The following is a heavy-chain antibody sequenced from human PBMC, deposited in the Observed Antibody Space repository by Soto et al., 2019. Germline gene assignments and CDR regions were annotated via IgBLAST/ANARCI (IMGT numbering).Heavy chain of an antibody. Sequence: GGSLRLSCAASGFTFSSYWMSWVRQAPGKGLEWVANIKQDGSEKYYVDSVKGRFTISRDNAKNSLYLQMNSLRAEDTAVYYCARDQADPVTTIVGATGWFDPWGKGTLVTVSS. J-gene: IGHJ5*02. D-gene: IGHD1-26*01. CDR1: GFTFSSYW. CDR3: ARDQADPVTTIVGATGWFDP. CDR2: IKQDGSEK. V-gene: IGHV3-7*01.